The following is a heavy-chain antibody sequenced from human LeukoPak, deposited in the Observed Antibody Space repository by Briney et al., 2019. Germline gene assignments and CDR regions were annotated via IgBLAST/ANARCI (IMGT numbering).Heavy chain of an antibody. J-gene: IGHJ4*02. CDR2: IQYDGSNK. CDR1: GFTFSSYG. V-gene: IGHV3-30*02. D-gene: IGHD2-2*02. Sequence: GGSLRLSCAASGFTFSSYGMHWVRQAPGKGLEWVAFIQYDGSNKYYADSVKGRFTISRDNSKNTLYLQMNSLRVGDTAVYYCAKEAYCSSTSCYNGFDYWGQGTLVTVSS. CDR3: AKEAYCSSTSCYNGFDY.